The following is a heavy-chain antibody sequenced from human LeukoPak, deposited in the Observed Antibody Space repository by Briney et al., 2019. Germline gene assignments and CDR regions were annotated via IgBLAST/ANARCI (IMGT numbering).Heavy chain of an antibody. V-gene: IGHV1-69*04. D-gene: IGHD3-22*01. CDR1: GYTFTSYA. Sequence: SVKVSCKASGYTFTSYAISWVRQAPGQGLEWMGRIIPILGIANYAQKFQGRVTITADKSTSTAYMELSSLRSEDTAVYYCARDRYYYDSSGYLYRGQGTLVTVSS. CDR2: IIPILGIA. J-gene: IGHJ4*02. CDR3: ARDRYYYDSSGYLY.